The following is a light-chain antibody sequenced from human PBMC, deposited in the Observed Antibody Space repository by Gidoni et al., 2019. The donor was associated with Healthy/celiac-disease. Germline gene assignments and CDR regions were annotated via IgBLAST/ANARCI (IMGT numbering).Light chain of an antibody. CDR3: MIWHSSVGV. J-gene: IGLJ3*02. CDR2: YKSDSDK. CDR1: SGINGGTYR. V-gene: IGLV5-45*01. Sequence: QAVLTQPASLSASPGASASLTCTLRSGINGGTYRIYWYQQKPGSPPQYLLRYKSDSDKQQGSGGPSRFSGSKDASANAGILLISGLQSEDEADYYCMIWHSSVGVFGGGTKLTVL.